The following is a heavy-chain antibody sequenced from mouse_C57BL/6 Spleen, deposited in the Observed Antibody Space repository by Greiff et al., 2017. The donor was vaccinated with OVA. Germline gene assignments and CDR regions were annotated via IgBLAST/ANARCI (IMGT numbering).Heavy chain of an antibody. CDR1: GYTFTSYW. Sequence: VQLQQSGAELVKPGASVKMSCKASGYTFTSYWITWVKQRPGQGLEWIGDIYPGSGSTNYNEKFKSKATLTVDTSSSTAYMQRSSLTSEDSAVYDCARDSSGYFAYWGQGTLVTVSA. CDR2: IYPGSGST. J-gene: IGHJ3*01. D-gene: IGHD3-2*02. V-gene: IGHV1-55*01. CDR3: ARDSSGYFAY.